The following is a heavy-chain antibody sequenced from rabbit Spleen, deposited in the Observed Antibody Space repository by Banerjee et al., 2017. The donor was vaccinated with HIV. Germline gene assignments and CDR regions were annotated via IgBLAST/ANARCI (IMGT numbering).Heavy chain of an antibody. Sequence: QEQLEESGGDLVKPEGSPTLTCTASGFSFSNKYVMCWVRQAPGKGLEWIACINTSSGNTVYASWAQGRFTISKTSSTTVTLQMTSLTVADTATYFCARGDGYAYGGYDLWGQGTLVTVS. V-gene: IGHV1S45*01. J-gene: IGHJ4*01. CDR3: ARGDGYAYGGYDL. D-gene: IGHD6-1*01. CDR2: INTSSGNT. CDR1: GFSFSNKYV.